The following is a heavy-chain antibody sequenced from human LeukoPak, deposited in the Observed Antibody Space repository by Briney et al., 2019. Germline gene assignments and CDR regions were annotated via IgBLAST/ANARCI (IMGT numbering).Heavy chain of an antibody. CDR2: IFTTGTT. CDR3: AKIPSGYYYYYMDV. Sequence: PGGSLRLSCVLSGFTVSSTYVSWFRQTPGKGLEWVSVIFTTGTTYYADSVKGRFTISRDNSKNTLYLQMNSLRAEDTAVYYCAKIPSGYYYYYMDVWGKGTTVTVSS. J-gene: IGHJ6*03. CDR1: GFTVSSTY. V-gene: IGHV3-53*01.